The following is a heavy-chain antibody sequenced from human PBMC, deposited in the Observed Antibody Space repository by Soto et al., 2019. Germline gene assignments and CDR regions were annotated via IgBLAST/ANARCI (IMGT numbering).Heavy chain of an antibody. Sequence: ETLSLTCDVSGGSLYSSNWWTWVRQTPGKGLEWIGEIHHSGSTNYNPSLKSRVTISADKSKNQFFLNLGSVTAADTAVYYCDRELIFDVSDGFSWDEALDSWGQGTIVTV. CDR2: IHHSGST. CDR1: GGSLYSSNW. CDR3: DRELIFDVSDGFSWDEALDS. D-gene: IGHD2-15*01. V-gene: IGHV4-4*02. J-gene: IGHJ3*02.